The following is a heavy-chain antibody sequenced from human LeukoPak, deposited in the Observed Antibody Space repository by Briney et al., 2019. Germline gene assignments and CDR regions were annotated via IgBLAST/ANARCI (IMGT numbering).Heavy chain of an antibody. CDR1: GYTFTSYG. CDR2: ISAYNSNT. Sequence: GASVKVSCKASGYTFTSYGISWVRQAPGQGLEWVGWISAYNSNTNYAQKLQGRVTMTTDTSTSTAYMELRSLRSDDTAVYYCARDRRSARELDFPGDYWGQGTLVTVSS. J-gene: IGHJ4*02. V-gene: IGHV1-18*01. CDR3: ARDRRSARELDFPGDY. D-gene: IGHD1-26*01.